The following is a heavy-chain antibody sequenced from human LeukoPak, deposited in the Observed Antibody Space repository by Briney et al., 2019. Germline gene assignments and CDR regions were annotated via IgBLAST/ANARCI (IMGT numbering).Heavy chain of an antibody. D-gene: IGHD6-13*01. CDR2: INPNSGGT. V-gene: IGHV1-2*02. Sequence: ASVKVSCKASGYTFTGYYMHWVRQAPGQGLEWMGWINPNSGGTNYAQKFQGRVTMTRDTSISTAYMELSRLRSDDTAVYYCARGIAAAGTPDHDYWGQGTLVTVSS. CDR3: ARGIAAAGTPDHDY. CDR1: GYTFTGYY. J-gene: IGHJ4*02.